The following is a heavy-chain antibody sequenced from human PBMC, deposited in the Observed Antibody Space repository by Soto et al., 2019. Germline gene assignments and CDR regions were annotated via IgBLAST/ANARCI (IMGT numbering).Heavy chain of an antibody. D-gene: IGHD2-2*01. CDR1: GYTFTSYY. CDR2: MNPNSGNT. Sequence: ASVKVSCKASGYTFTSYYINWVRQATGQGLEWMGWMNPNSGNTGYAQKFQGRVTMTRNTSISTAYMELSSLRSEDTAVYYCARSQLEDIVVVPAAMGASSWYYYYMDVWGKGTTVTVSS. J-gene: IGHJ6*03. V-gene: IGHV1-8*01. CDR3: ARSQLEDIVVVPAAMGASSWYYYYMDV.